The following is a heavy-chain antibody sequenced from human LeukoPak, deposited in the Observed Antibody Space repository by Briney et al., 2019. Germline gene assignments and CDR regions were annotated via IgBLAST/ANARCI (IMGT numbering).Heavy chain of an antibody. CDR2: IKEDGSEK. CDR3: AELGITMIGGV. CDR1: GFTFSSYW. J-gene: IGHJ6*04. V-gene: IGHV3-7*01. D-gene: IGHD3-10*02. Sequence: PGGSLRLSCAASGFTFSSYWMSWVRQAPGKGLECVAKIKEDGSEKYYVDSVKGRFTISRDNAKNSLYLQMNSLRAEDTAVYYCAELGITMIGGVWGKGTTVTISS.